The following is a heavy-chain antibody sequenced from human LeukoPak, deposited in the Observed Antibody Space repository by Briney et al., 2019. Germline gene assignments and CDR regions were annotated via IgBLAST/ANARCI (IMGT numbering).Heavy chain of an antibody. D-gene: IGHD6-6*01. J-gene: IGHJ5*02. Sequence: SETLSLTCTVSGGSISSYYWSWIRQPAGKELEWIGRIYTSGSTNYNPSLKSRVTMSVDTSKNQFSLKLSSVTAADTAVYYCARDRFLVAARPYWFDPWGQGTLVTVSS. CDR1: GGSISSYY. CDR2: IYTSGST. CDR3: ARDRFLVAARPYWFDP. V-gene: IGHV4-4*07.